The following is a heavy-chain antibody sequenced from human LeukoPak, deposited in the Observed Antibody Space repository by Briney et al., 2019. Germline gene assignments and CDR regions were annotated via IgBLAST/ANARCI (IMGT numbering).Heavy chain of an antibody. D-gene: IGHD2-2*01. Sequence: GGSLRLSCAASGFTFSSYSMSWVRQAPGKGLEWVSGISWNSGSIGYADSVKGRFTISRDNAKNSLYLQMNSLRAEDTALYYCAKAPYCSSTSCLEYFQHWARAPWSPSP. CDR1: GFTFSSYS. J-gene: IGHJ1*01. V-gene: IGHV3-9*01. CDR3: AKAPYCSSTSCLEYFQH. CDR2: ISWNSGSI.